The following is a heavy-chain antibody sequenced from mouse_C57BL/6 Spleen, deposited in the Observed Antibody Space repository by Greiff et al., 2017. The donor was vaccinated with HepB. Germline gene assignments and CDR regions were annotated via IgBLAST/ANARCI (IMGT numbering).Heavy chain of an antibody. CDR2: ISDGGSYT. J-gene: IGHJ2*01. CDR1: GFTFSSYA. Sequence: EVQGVESGGGLVKPGGSLKLSCAASGFTFSSYAMSWVRQTPEKRLEWVATISDGGSYTYYPDNVKGRFTISRDNAKNNLYLQMSHLKSEDTAMYYCAREEEGFDYWGQGTTLTVSS. CDR3: AREEEGFDY. V-gene: IGHV5-4*01.